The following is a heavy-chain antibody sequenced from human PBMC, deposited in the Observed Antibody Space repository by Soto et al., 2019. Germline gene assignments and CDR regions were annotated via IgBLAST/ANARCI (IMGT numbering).Heavy chain of an antibody. J-gene: IGHJ4*02. CDR3: TTVLDDYYGFIGR. V-gene: IGHV3-15*01. CDR1: GFTFSNAW. CDR2: IKSKTDGGTT. D-gene: IGHD3-10*01. Sequence: GGSLRLSCAASGFTFSNAWMSWVRQAPGKGLEWVGRIKSKTDGGTTDFAAPVKGRFTISRDDSKNTLYLQMNSLKTEDTAVYYCTTVLDDYYGFIGRWGQGTLVTVSS.